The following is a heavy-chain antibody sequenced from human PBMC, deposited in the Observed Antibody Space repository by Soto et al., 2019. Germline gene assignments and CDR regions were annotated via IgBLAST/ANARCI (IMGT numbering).Heavy chain of an antibody. CDR1: GGTISGYY. J-gene: IGHJ5*02. D-gene: IGHD3-3*01. CDR3: ARGQRFSDWFDP. V-gene: IGHV4-4*07. CDR2: IYHSGST. Sequence: SETLSLTCTVTGGTISGYYWTWIRQSAGGGLGWIGRIYHSGSTNYNPSRKSRVTISLDTSMNHFSLRLSSVTAADTAVYYCARGQRFSDWFDPWGQGTLVTVSS.